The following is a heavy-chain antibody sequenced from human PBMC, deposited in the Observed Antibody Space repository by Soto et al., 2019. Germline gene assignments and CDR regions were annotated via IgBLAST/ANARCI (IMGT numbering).Heavy chain of an antibody. Sequence: SETLSLTCTVSGGSISSYYWSWIRQPPGKGLEWIGYIYYSGSTNYNPSLKSRVTISADTSKNQFSLKLSSVTAADTAVYYCARFFDSSSYYYLFDYWGQGTPVTVSS. CDR3: ARFFDSSSYYYLFDY. CDR1: GGSISSYY. V-gene: IGHV4-59*01. J-gene: IGHJ4*02. D-gene: IGHD3-22*01. CDR2: IYYSGST.